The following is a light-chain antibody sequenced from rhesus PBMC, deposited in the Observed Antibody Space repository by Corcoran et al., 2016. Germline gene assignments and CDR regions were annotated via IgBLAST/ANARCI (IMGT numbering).Light chain of an antibody. J-gene: IGKJ2*01. Sequence: DIQMTQSPSSLSASVGDKVTISCRASQGFTNWLAWYQQKPGKAPKLLIYEASNLQSWVPSRFSGGGSGTECTPTISSLQPEEFATYYCLQYDSSPYTFGQGTKVEIK. CDR1: QGFTNW. CDR2: EAS. CDR3: LQYDSSPYT. V-gene: IGKV1-22*01.